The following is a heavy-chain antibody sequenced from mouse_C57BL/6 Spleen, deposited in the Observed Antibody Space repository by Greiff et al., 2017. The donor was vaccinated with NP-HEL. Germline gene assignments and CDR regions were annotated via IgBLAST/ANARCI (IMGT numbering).Heavy chain of an antibody. D-gene: IGHD3-2*02. Sequence: EVQLQQSGAELVRPGASVKLSFPASVFPLPAYYLHWVQQRPEQGLEWIGRIDPEDGDTEYAPKFQGKATMTADTSSNTAYLQLSSLTSEDTAVYDCTTIDRSGYVKGAYGGQGTL. V-gene: IGHV14-1*01. J-gene: IGHJ3*01. CDR3: TTIDRSGYVKGAY. CDR1: VFPLPAYY. CDR2: IDPEDGDT.